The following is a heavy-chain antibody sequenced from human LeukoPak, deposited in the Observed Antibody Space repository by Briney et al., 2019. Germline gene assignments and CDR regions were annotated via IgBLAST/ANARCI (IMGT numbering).Heavy chain of an antibody. CDR3: ARLFHPALSGNYPFDY. V-gene: IGHV4-61*01. D-gene: IGHD1-26*01. J-gene: IGHJ4*02. Sequence: SETPSLTCTVSGGSISSSSYYWSWIRQPPGKGLEWIAYIYYSGSTSYNPSLKSRVTISVDTSKNQFSLKLNSVTAADTAMYYCARLFHPALSGNYPFDYWGQGTLVTVSS. CDR2: IYYSGST. CDR1: GGSISSSSYY.